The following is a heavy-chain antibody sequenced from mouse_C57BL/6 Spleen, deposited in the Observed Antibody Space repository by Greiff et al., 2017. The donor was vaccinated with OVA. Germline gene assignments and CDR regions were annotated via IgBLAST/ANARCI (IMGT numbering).Heavy chain of an antibody. J-gene: IGHJ3*01. D-gene: IGHD3-3*01. V-gene: IGHV14-2*01. CDR3: ARSVSGVRVGCAY. Sequence: EVKLVESGAELVKPGASVKLSCTASGFNITDYYMHWVKQRTEQGLEWIGRIDPEDGETKYAPKFPGKATITADTSSNTAYLQLRSLTSEDTAVYFCARSVSGVRVGCAYWGEGTLGTVSA. CDR1: GFNITDYY. CDR2: IDPEDGET.